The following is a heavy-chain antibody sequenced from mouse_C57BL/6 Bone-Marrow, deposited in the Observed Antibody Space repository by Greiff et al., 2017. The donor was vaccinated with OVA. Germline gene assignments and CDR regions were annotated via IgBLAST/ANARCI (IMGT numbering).Heavy chain of an antibody. CDR3: ALYYGSSYDY. CDR2: IYPGGGYT. D-gene: IGHD1-1*01. J-gene: IGHJ2*01. V-gene: IGHV1-63*01. Sequence: VKLVESGAELVRPGTSVKMSCKASGYTFTNYWIGWAKQRPGHGLEWIGDIYPGGGYTNYNEKFKGKATLTADKSSSTAYMQFSSLTSEDSAIYYCALYYGSSYDYWGQGTTLTVSS. CDR1: GYTFTNYW.